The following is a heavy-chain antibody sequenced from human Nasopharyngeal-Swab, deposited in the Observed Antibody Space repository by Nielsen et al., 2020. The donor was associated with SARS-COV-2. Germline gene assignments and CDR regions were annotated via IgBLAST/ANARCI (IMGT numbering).Heavy chain of an antibody. V-gene: IGHV3-53*01. CDR1: GFNVSNNY. CDR2: IYSSGSI. CDR3: ASAVTGPLY. D-gene: IGHD4-11*01. Sequence: ISCAASGFNVSNNYMTWVRQAPGKGLEWVSIIYSSGSIYHADSVKGRFIISRDTSKNTLSLRMNSLRVEDTAVYYCASAVTGPLYWGQGTLVTVSS. J-gene: IGHJ1*01.